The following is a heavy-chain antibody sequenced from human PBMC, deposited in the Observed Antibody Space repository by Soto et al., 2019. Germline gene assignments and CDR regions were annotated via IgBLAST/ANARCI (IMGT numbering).Heavy chain of an antibody. V-gene: IGHV2-5*02. CDR3: AHRFRYSCSSSSWNGGYFDY. CDR2: IYWDDDK. CDR1: GFSLTTNGVG. D-gene: IGHD6-6*01. Sequence: QITLKESGPTLVAPTQALALTCTFSGFSLTTNGVGVGWIRQPPGKALELLAIIYWDDDKRYKPSLKSRLTISKDTSQNQVVLTMTNMDPVDTATYYCAHRFRYSCSSSSWNGGYFDYWGQGTLVTVSS. J-gene: IGHJ4*02.